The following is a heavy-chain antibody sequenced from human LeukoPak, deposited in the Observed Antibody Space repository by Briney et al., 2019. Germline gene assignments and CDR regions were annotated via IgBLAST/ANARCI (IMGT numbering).Heavy chain of an antibody. CDR1: GGSISNYF. J-gene: IGHJ4*02. Sequence: SETLSLTCTVSGGSISNYFWSWIRQPAGKGLEWIGRIHDNGDTNHNPSLKSRVTMSLDTSRNQVSLKLTSVTAADTAVYYCARAPSGCSGTCASDHWGPGTLVIVSS. CDR3: ARAPSGCSGTCASDH. CDR2: IHDNGDT. V-gene: IGHV4-4*07. D-gene: IGHD2-2*01.